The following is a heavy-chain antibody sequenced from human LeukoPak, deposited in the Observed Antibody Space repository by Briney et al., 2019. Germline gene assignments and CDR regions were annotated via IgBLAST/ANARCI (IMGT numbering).Heavy chain of an antibody. D-gene: IGHD6-19*01. J-gene: IGHJ4*02. V-gene: IGHV3-21*01. CDR3: ARDPSVAGFDY. Sequence: PEGSLRLSCAASGFTFSSYSMNWVRQAPGKGLEWVSSISSSSSYIYYADSVKGQFTISRDNAKNSLYLQMNSLRAEDTAVYYCARDPSVAGFDYWGQGTLVTVSS. CDR1: GFTFSSYS. CDR2: ISSSSSYI.